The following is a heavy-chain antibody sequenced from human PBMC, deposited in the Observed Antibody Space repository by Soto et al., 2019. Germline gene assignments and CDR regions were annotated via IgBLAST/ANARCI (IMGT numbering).Heavy chain of an antibody. Sequence: VKVSCKASGYTFTSYGISWVRQAPGQGLEWMGRINAYSGNTNYAHNFQGRVTITRDTSTSTVYMDLSSLRSEDTAVYYCARGLGSGDYWGRGTLVTVS. CDR3: ARGLGSGDY. D-gene: IGHD6-25*01. V-gene: IGHV1-18*01. CDR1: GYTFTSYG. CDR2: INAYSGNT. J-gene: IGHJ4*02.